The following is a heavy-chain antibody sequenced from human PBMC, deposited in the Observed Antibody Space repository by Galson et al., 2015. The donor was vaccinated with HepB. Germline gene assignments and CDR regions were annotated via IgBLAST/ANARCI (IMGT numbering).Heavy chain of an antibody. D-gene: IGHD2-2*01. Sequence: LSLTCNVSGGSISSGSYYWSWSRQPAGKGLEWIGRVYTSGSTNYNPSLKSRVTLSLDTSKNQFSLKLTSVTAADTAMYYCARAAAAAFDYWGQGILVTVSS. CDR2: VYTSGST. CDR1: GGSISSGSYY. CDR3: ARAAAAAFDY. J-gene: IGHJ4*02. V-gene: IGHV4-61*02.